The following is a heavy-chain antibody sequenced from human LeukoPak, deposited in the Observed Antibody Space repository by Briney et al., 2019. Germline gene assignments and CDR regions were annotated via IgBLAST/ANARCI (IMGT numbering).Heavy chain of an antibody. D-gene: IGHD1-26*01. J-gene: IGHJ4*02. CDR1: GFTFCSYS. CDR2: ISSSSSYI. CDR3: ARAIVGATSFDY. Sequence: PGGSLRLSCAASGFTFCSYSMNWVRQAPGKGLEWVSSISSSSSYIYYADSVKGRFTISRDNAKNSLYLQMNSLRAEDTAVYYCARAIVGATSFDYWGQGTLVTVSS. V-gene: IGHV3-21*01.